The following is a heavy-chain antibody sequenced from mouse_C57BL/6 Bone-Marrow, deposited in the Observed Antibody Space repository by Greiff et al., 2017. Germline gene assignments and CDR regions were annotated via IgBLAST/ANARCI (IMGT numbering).Heavy chain of an antibody. Sequence: VQLQQSGAELVRPGTSVKMSCKASGYTFTNYWIGWAKQRPGHGLEWIGDIYPGGGYTNYNEKFKGKATLTADKSSSTAYMQFSSLTSEDSAIYYCARSGVYSNYPCAYWGQGTLVTVSA. CDR2: IYPGGGYT. V-gene: IGHV1-63*01. J-gene: IGHJ3*01. D-gene: IGHD2-5*01. CDR3: ARSGVYSNYPCAY. CDR1: GYTFTNYW.